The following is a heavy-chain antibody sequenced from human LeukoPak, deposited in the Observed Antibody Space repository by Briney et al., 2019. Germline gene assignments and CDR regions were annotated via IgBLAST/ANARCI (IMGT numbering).Heavy chain of an antibody. CDR2: IKQDRSEK. CDR1: GFTFSSYW. D-gene: IGHD3-3*01. V-gene: IGHV3-7*01. Sequence: GGSLRLSCAASGFTFSSYWMSWVRQAPGKGLEWVANIKQDRSEKYYVDSVKGRFTIPRDNAKNSLYLQMNSLRAEDTAVYYCARDPHYDFWSGYHNWFDPWGQGTLVTVSS. CDR3: ARDPHYDFWSGYHNWFDP. J-gene: IGHJ5*02.